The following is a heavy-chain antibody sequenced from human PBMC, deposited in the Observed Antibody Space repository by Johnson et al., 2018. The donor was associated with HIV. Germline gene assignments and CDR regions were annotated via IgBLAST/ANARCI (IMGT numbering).Heavy chain of an antibody. CDR1: GFTFGDYA. CDR2: IYSGGST. J-gene: IGHJ3*02. Sequence: VQLVESGGGLVQPGRSLRLSCTASGFTFGDYAMSWVRQAPGKGLEWVSVIYSGGSTYYADSVKGRFTISRDNSKNTLYLQMNSLRAEDTAVYYCARAGGSGDAFDIWGQGTMVTVSS. V-gene: IGHV3-66*01. D-gene: IGHD3-10*01. CDR3: ARAGGSGDAFDI.